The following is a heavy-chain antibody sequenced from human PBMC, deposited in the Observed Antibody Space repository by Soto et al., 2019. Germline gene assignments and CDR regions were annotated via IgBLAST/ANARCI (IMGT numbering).Heavy chain of an antibody. J-gene: IGHJ4*02. CDR3: AHRGYMYGNWDHGYFDY. CDR2: IYWDDDK. Sequence: QITLKESGPTRVRPTQTLALTCTFSGFSLTTSGVGVGWIRKTPGKALEWLAVIYWDDDKRYSPSLKSRLTITKXLSXNXGVLTMADMDPVDTATYFCAHRGYMYGNWDHGYFDYWGQGTLVTVSS. D-gene: IGHD5-18*01. V-gene: IGHV2-5*02. CDR1: GFSLTTSGVG.